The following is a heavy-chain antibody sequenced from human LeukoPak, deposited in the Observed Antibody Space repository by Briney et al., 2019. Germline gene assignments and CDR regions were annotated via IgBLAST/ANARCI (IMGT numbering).Heavy chain of an antibody. V-gene: IGHV3-7*04. CDR3: ARDMRGDGFDI. D-gene: IGHD2-2*01. Sequence: PGGSLRLSCAASGFTFSTYWMTWVRQAPGKRLEWVANIRQDGSEKYYVDSVEGRFTISRDNAKKSLFLQMNSLRAEDTAVYYCARDMRGDGFDIWGQGTMVTVSS. CDR2: IRQDGSEK. J-gene: IGHJ3*02. CDR1: GFTFSTYW.